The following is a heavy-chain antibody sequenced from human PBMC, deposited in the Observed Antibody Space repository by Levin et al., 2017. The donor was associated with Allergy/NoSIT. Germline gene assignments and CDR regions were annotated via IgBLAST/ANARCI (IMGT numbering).Heavy chain of an antibody. J-gene: IGHJ4*02. CDR2: VYNTGLT. CDR1: GSSISSGHW. CDR3: ATRKGDAGSFFDH. V-gene: IGHV4-28*01. D-gene: IGHD3-16*01. Sequence: SCAVSGSSISSGHWWGWIRQPPGKGLEWIGYVYNTGLTYYNPSLKSRLIVSLDTSKNQFSLRLSSVTPVDTAVYYCATRKGDAGSFFDHWGQGTLVTVSS.